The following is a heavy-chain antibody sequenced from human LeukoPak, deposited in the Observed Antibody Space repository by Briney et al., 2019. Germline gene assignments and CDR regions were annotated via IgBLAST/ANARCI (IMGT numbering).Heavy chain of an antibody. CDR1: GITLSNYG. Sequence: GGSLTLSCAVSGITLSNYGMSWVRQAPGKGLEWVAGISGSGGRTNYADSVKGRFTISRDNSKNTLFLQMKSLRAEDTAVCFCAKRGVVIRVILVGFHKEAYYFDSWGQGALVTVSS. V-gene: IGHV3-23*01. CDR3: AKRGVVIRVILVGFHKEAYYFDS. D-gene: IGHD3-22*01. J-gene: IGHJ4*02. CDR2: ISGSGGRT.